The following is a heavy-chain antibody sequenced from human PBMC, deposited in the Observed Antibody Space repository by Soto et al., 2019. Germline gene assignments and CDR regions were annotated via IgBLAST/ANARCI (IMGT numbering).Heavy chain of an antibody. Sequence: HPVGSLRLSCAASGFTFSHYWMHWVRQTPGKGLVWVSRINPAGTITNYADSVEGRFTISRDNADSALFLQMNSLSAEDTAIYYCTSDTFGLRDTWGQGTLVTVSS. D-gene: IGHD3-16*01. CDR1: GFTFSHYW. V-gene: IGHV3-74*01. CDR2: INPAGTIT. CDR3: TSDTFGLRDT. J-gene: IGHJ5*02.